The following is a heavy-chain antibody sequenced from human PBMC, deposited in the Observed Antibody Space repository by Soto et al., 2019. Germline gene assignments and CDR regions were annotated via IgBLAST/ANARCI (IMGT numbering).Heavy chain of an antibody. Sequence: PSETLSLTCAVSGGSISSGGYSWSWIRQPPGKGLEWIGYIYHSGSTYYNPSLKSRVTISVDRSKNQFSLKLSSVTAADTAVYYCARLSRVGYSSGWFDYWGQGTLVTVSS. D-gene: IGHD6-19*01. CDR3: ARLSRVGYSSGWFDY. CDR2: IYHSGST. J-gene: IGHJ4*02. V-gene: IGHV4-30-2*01. CDR1: GGSISSGGYS.